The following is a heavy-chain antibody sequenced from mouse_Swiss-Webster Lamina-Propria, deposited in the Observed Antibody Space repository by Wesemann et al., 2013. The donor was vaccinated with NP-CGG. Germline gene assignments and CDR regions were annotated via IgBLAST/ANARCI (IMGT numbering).Heavy chain of an antibody. D-gene: IGHD3-1*01. J-gene: IGHJ2*01. CDR2: GSYT. V-gene: IGHV5-9-3*01. CDR3: ARHVGDY. Sequence: GSYTYYPDSVKGRFTISRDNAKNTLYLQMSSLRSEDTAMYYCARHVGDYWGQGTTLTVSS.